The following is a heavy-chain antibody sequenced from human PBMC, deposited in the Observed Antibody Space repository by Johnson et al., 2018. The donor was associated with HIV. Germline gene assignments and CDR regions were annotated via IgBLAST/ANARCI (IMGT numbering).Heavy chain of an antibody. CDR1: GFTFSSYA. V-gene: IGHV3-30-3*01. J-gene: IGHJ3*02. CDR2: ISYDGSNK. CDR3: ATDIVVVLAVTGTGAAFDI. D-gene: IGHD2-15*01. Sequence: QVQLVESGGGVVRPGGSLRLSCAASGFTFSSYAMHWVRQAPGKGLEWVAVISYDGSNKYYADSVKGRFTISRDNSKNTLYLQMNSLRAEDTAVYYCATDIVVVLAVTGTGAAFDIWGQGTMVTFSS.